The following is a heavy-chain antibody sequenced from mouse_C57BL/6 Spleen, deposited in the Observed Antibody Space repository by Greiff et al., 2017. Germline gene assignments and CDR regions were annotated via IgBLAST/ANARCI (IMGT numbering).Heavy chain of an antibody. CDR3: ARGGTSYAMDY. V-gene: IGHV3-6*01. CDR2: ISYDGSN. CDR1: GYSITSGYY. Sequence: DVKLQESGPGLVKPSQSLSLTCSVTGYSITSGYYWNWLRQFPGNKLEWMGYISYDGSNNYNPSLKNRISITRDTSKNQFFLKLNSVTTEDTATYYCARGGTSYAMDYWGQGTSVTVSA. D-gene: IGHD3-3*01. J-gene: IGHJ4*01.